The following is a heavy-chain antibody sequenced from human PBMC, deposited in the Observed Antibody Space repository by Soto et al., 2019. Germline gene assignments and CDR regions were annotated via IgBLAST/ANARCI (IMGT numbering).Heavy chain of an antibody. V-gene: IGHV3-74*01. Sequence: GESLCLACGASGFTVTTYWVRWVRPAQGKGLVWVSRINTDGSSKGYADSVKSRFTIYRDNAKNTMYMKMNSVRAEDTAVYYCVRSEVISYYYYGMDVWGQGTPVTVSS. J-gene: IGHJ6*02. CDR2: INTDGSSK. D-gene: IGHD3-10*01. CDR1: GFTVTTYW. CDR3: VRSEVISYYYYGMDV.